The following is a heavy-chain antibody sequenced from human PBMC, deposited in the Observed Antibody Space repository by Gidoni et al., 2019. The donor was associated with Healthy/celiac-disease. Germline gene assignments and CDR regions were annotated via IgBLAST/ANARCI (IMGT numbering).Heavy chain of an antibody. V-gene: IGHV3-23*01. Sequence: EVQLLESGGGLVQPGGSLRLSGAASGFPFSSYAMSWVRQAPGKGLEWVSAISGSGGSTYYADSVKGRFTISRDNSKNTLYLQMNSLRAEDTAVYYCAKAPVVTNLSWFDPWGQGTLVTVSS. J-gene: IGHJ5*02. D-gene: IGHD2-21*02. CDR2: ISGSGGST. CDR1: GFPFSSYA. CDR3: AKAPVVTNLSWFDP.